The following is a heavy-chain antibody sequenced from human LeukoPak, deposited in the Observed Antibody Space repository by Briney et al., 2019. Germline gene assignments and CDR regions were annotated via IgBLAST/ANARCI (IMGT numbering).Heavy chain of an antibody. D-gene: IGHD3-22*01. CDR1: GFTFSSYG. CDR3: ATGSGYFYGH. Sequence: XXSLRLSCAASGFTFSSYGMHWVRQAPGKGLEWVAVAYGYGGNQYYADSVKGRFTISRDNSKNTLYVQMNSLRAEDTVVYFCATGSGYFYGHWGQGIMVTVSS. J-gene: IGHJ4*02. V-gene: IGHV3-33*01. CDR2: AYGYGGNQ.